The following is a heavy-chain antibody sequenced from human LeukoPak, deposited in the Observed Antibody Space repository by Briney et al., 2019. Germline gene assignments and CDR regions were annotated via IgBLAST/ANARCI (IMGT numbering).Heavy chain of an antibody. J-gene: IGHJ4*02. CDR1: GGSFSGYY. CDR3: ARRRAYGDYLDY. D-gene: IGHD4-17*01. V-gene: IGHV4-34*01. CDR2: INHSGST. Sequence: PSETLSLTCAVYGGSFSGYYWSWIRQPPGKGLEWIGEINHSGSTNYNPSLKSRVTISVDTSKNQFSLKLSSVTAADTAVYYCARRRAYGDYLDYWGQGTLVTVSS.